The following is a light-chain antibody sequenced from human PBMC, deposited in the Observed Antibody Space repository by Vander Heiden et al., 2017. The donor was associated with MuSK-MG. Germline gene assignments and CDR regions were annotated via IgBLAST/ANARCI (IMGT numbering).Light chain of an antibody. CDR2: EGS. CDR1: SSDVGSYNL. J-gene: IGLJ3*02. CDR3: CSDANSGTWV. Sequence: QSALTQPASVSGSPGQSITISCTGTSSDVGSYNLVSCYQQPPANAPILMIYEGSKRPSGLASRFSGSKSGNTASLTISGLLADDEADYCCCSDANSGTWVFGGGTKLTVL. V-gene: IGLV2-23*01.